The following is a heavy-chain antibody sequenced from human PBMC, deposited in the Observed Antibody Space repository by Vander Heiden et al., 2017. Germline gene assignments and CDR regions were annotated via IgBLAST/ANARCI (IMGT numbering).Heavy chain of an antibody. Sequence: EVQLVESGGGLVQPGGSLRLSCEGSGFSFSGYSMNWVRQAPGKGLEWISYISSSGSRLNYADSVKGRFTISRDNAKNSLYLQMNSLRDDDTAVYYCASRYCSGGSCYRLDAFDIWGQGTMGTVSP. J-gene: IGHJ3*02. CDR3: ASRYCSGGSCYRLDAFDI. V-gene: IGHV3-48*02. CDR2: ISSSGSRL. D-gene: IGHD2-15*01. CDR1: GFSFSGYS.